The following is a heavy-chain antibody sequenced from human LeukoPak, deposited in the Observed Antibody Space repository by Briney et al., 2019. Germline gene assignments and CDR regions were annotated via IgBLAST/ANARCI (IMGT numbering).Heavy chain of an antibody. CDR2: IWYDGSNK. V-gene: IGHV3-33*06. CDR3: AKDLQPARRWLQFGAGY. Sequence: GGSLRLSCAASGFTFSSYGMHWVRQAPGKGLEWVAVIWYDGSNKYYADSVKGRFTISRDNSKNTLYLQMNSLRAEDTAVYYCAKDLQPARRWLQFGAGYWGQGTLVTVSS. D-gene: IGHD5-24*01. CDR1: GFTFSSYG. J-gene: IGHJ4*02.